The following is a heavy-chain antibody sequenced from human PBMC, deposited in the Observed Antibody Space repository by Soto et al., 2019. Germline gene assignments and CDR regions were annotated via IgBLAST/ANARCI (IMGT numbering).Heavy chain of an antibody. CDR2: IYGGGTT. D-gene: IGHD6-19*01. V-gene: IGHV3-53*01. Sequence: EVQLVESGGGLIQPGGSLRLSCAASGFAVSSKYMTWVRQAPGKGLEWVSVIYGGGTTYYADSVKGRFTISRDTSKNTLYLQRNGLRAEDTAVCYCVQRTGWPGFEFWGQGTLVTVAS. J-gene: IGHJ4*02. CDR3: VQRTGWPGFEF. CDR1: GFAVSSKY.